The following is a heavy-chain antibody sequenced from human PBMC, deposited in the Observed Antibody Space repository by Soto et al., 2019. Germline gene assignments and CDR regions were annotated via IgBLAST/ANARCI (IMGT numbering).Heavy chain of an antibody. D-gene: IGHD6-25*01. J-gene: IGHJ6*01. CDR2: ISGDSGNT. V-gene: IGHV1-3*01. CDR1: GHRFTKSS. CDR3: ARDGFAARNFNLYY. Sequence: GSSVKASCKACGHRFTKSSVHWVRQAPGQRLEWVGWISGDSGNTKYSPKLKDRVTITRDTSASTAYMELSSLISEDTALYYCARDGFAARNFNLYY.